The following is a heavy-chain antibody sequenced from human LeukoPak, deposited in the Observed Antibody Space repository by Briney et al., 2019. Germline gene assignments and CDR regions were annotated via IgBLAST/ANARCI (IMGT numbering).Heavy chain of an antibody. CDR2: IYYSGST. CDR1: GGSIGSYY. D-gene: IGHD2-21*02. CDR3: ARDLGCGGDCYAFDI. Sequence: SETLSLTCTVSGGSIGSYYWSWIRQPPGKGLEWIGYIYYSGSTNYNPSLKSRVTISVDTSKNQFSLKLSSVTAADTAVYYCARDLGCGGDCYAFDIWGQGTMVTVSS. V-gene: IGHV4-59*01. J-gene: IGHJ3*02.